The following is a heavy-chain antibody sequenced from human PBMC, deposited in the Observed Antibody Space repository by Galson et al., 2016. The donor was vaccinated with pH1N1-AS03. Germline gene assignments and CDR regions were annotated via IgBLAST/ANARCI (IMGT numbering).Heavy chain of an antibody. J-gene: IGHJ3*02. Sequence: SLRLSCAASGFIFSNHGIHWVRQAPGKGLEWVAVISSHGKIDYYADSVRGRFTVSRDNSNNTLYLQMDSLRAEDRAVYYRSKEGSGSVSKFAFDIWGQGTIVTVSS. CDR1: GFIFSNHG. V-gene: IGHV3-30*18. CDR2: ISSHGKID. CDR3: SKEGSGSVSKFAFDI. D-gene: IGHD3-10*01.